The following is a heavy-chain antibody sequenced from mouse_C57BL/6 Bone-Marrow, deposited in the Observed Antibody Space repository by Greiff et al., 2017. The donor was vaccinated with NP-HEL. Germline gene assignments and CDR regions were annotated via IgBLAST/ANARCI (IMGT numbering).Heavy chain of an antibody. CDR3: ARKRVNYYGSGFAY. V-gene: IGHV1-19*01. CDR1: GYTFTDYY. D-gene: IGHD1-1*01. CDR2: INPYNGGT. J-gene: IGHJ3*01. Sequence: VQLQQSGPVLVKPGASVKMSCKASGYTFTDYYMNWVKQSHGKSLEWIGVINPYNGGTSYNQKFKCKATLTVDKSSSTAYMELNSLTSEDSAVYYCARKRVNYYGSGFAYWGQGTLVTVSA.